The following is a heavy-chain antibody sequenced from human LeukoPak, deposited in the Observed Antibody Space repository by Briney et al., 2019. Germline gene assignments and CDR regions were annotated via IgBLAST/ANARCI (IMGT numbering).Heavy chain of an antibody. CDR1: GFTFSSYS. CDR3: ARGIPVRYNWNGGSYYY. CDR2: ISSSSSTI. V-gene: IGHV3-48*01. D-gene: IGHD1-1*01. J-gene: IGHJ4*02. Sequence: GGSLRLSCAASGFTFSSYSMNWVRQAPGKGLEWVSYISSSSSTIYYADSVRGRFTISRDNAKNSLYLQMNSLRAEDTAVYYCARGIPVRYNWNGGSYYYWGQGTLVTVSS.